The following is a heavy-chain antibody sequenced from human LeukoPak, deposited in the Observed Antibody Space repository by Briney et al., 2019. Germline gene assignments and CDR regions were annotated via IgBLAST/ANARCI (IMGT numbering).Heavy chain of an antibody. CDR1: GYTFTGYY. Sequence: ASVKVSCKASGYTFTGYYMHWVRQAPGQGLEWMGWINPNSGGTNYAQEFQGRVTMTRDTSISTAYMELSRLRSEDTAVYYCARDGHYDYVWGSYRGYYYYGMDVWGQGTTVTVSS. J-gene: IGHJ6*02. CDR3: ARDGHYDYVWGSYRGYYYYGMDV. CDR2: INPNSGGT. D-gene: IGHD3-16*02. V-gene: IGHV1-2*02.